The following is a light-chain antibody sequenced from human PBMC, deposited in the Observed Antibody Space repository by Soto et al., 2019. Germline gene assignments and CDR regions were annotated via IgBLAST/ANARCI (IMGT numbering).Light chain of an antibody. CDR3: SSYTNINTRACV. CDR2: EVT. J-gene: IGLJ1*01. Sequence: QSVLTQPASVSGSPGQSITISCTGTSGDIGSYNRVSWYQQHPGKAPKLIIYEVTDRPSGVPNRFSGSKSGNTASLTISGLQAEDEAEYYCSSYTNINTRACVFGTGTKLTVL. CDR1: SGDIGSYNR. V-gene: IGLV2-14*01.